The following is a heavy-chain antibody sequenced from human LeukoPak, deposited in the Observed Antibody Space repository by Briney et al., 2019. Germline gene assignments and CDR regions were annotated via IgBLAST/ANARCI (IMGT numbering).Heavy chain of an antibody. D-gene: IGHD5-24*01. J-gene: IGHJ5*02. CDR2: INTNTGNP. V-gene: IGHV7-4-1*02. CDR3: ARDMASIRFDT. CDR1: GGTFSSYA. Sequence: GASVKVSCKASGGTFSSYAISWVRQAPGQGLEWMGWINTNTGNPTYAQGFTGRFVFSLDTSISTTYLEITSLRTDDTAVYYCARDMASIRFDTWGQGTLVTVSS.